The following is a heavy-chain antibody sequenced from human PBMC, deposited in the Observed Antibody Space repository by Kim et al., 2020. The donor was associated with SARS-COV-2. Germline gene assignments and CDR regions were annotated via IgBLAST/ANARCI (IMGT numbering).Heavy chain of an antibody. Sequence: GGSLRLSCAASGFTFSDYNMNWVRQAPGKGLEWVSSIRSSRSYKYYADSTKGRFTISRDNTKNSLHLQMNSLRAEDTAVYYCARAISGYSKSDYWGQGTLVTVSS. CDR1: GFTFSDYN. CDR2: IRSSRSYK. D-gene: IGHD5-12*01. J-gene: IGHJ4*02. CDR3: ARAISGYSKSDY. V-gene: IGHV3-21*01.